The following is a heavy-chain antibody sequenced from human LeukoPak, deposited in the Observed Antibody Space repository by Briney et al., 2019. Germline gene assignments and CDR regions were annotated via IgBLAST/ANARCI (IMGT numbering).Heavy chain of an antibody. CDR2: INPNSGDT. Sequence: AASVKVSCKASGYTFTGYYMHWVRQAPGQGLEWMGWINPNSGDTNYAQKFQGRVTMTRDTSISTVYMELSRLRSDDTAVFYCARDSRVERVPVPIGGGDYWGQGTLVTVSS. V-gene: IGHV1-2*02. CDR3: ARDSRVERVPVPIGGGDY. D-gene: IGHD2-2*02. CDR1: GYTFTGYY. J-gene: IGHJ4*02.